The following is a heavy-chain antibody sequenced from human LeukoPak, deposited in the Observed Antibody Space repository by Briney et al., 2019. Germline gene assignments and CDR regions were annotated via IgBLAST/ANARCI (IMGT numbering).Heavy chain of an antibody. CDR3: ARGRTLVGVWGGPIYFDY. CDR1: GGSISSYY. CDR2: IYYSGST. D-gene: IGHD3-10*01. Sequence: SETLSLTCTVSGGSISSYYWSWIRQPPGKGLEWIGYIYYSGSTNYNPSLKSRVTISVDTSKNQFSLKLSSVTAADTAVYYCARGRTLVGVWGGPIYFDYWGQGTLVTVSS. V-gene: IGHV4-59*01. J-gene: IGHJ4*02.